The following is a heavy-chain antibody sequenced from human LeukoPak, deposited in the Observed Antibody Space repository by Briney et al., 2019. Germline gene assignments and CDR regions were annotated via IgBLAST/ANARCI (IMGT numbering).Heavy chain of an antibody. CDR1: GFTFSSYA. CDR3: AREGSTYYYGSGKRNWFDP. Sequence: GGSLRLSCAASGFTFSSYAMHWVRQAPGKGLEWVAVISYDGSNKYYADSVKGRFTISRDNSKNTLYLQMNSLRAEDTAVYYCAREGSTYYYGSGKRNWFDPWGQGTLVTVSS. V-gene: IGHV3-30-3*01. CDR2: ISYDGSNK. D-gene: IGHD3-10*01. J-gene: IGHJ5*02.